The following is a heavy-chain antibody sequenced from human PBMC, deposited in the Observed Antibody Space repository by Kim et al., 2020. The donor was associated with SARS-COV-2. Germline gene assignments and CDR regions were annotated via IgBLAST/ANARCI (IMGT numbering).Heavy chain of an antibody. J-gene: IGHJ4*02. V-gene: IGHV1-24*01. CDR1: GYILTELS. D-gene: IGHD3-22*01. CDR3: ATENYESAGSSETSDFGFVPFFDY. CDR2: FDPEEAKI. Sequence: ASVKVSCRVSGYILTELSMHWVRQAPGKGLEWMGGFDPEEAKIVYAQKFQGRVTMTEDTSTDTAYMELSSLRSEDTAVYFCATENYESAGSSETSDFGFVPFFDYWGQGTLVTVSS.